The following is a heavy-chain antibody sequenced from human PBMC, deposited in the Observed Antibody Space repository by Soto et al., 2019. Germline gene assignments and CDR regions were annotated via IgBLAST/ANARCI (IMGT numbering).Heavy chain of an antibody. CDR2: IIPIFGTA. CDR1: GGTFSSYV. Sequence: GASVKVSCKASGGTFSSYVISWVRQAPGQGLEWMGGIIPIFGTANYAQKFQGRVTITADESTSTAYMELSSLRSEDTAVYYCAREGGQVAAAGTEFFDYWGQGTLVTSPQ. V-gene: IGHV1-69*13. J-gene: IGHJ4*02. D-gene: IGHD6-13*01. CDR3: AREGGQVAAAGTEFFDY.